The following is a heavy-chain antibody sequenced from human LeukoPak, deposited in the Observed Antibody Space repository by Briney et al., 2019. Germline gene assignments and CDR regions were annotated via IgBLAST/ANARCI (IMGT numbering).Heavy chain of an antibody. J-gene: IGHJ4*02. CDR3: ARGVGDWDYFDY. CDR2: ISSSGSTI. Sequence: GGSPRLSCAASGFTFSSYWMSWVRQAPGKGLEWVSYISSSGSTIYYADSVKGRFTISRDNAKNSLYLQMNSLRAEDTAVYYCARGVGDWDYFDYWGQGTLVTVSS. V-gene: IGHV3-48*04. D-gene: IGHD2-2*01. CDR1: GFTFSSYW.